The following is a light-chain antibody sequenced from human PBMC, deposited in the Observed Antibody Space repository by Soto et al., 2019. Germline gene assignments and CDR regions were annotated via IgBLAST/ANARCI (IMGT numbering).Light chain of an antibody. CDR3: SSYTSTSTVI. J-gene: IGLJ2*01. CDR1: SSDVGGYNY. CDR2: EVS. Sequence: QSVLTQPASVSGSPGQSITISCTGTSSDVGGYNYVSWYQQHPGKAPKLMIYEVSNRPSGVSSRFSGSKSGNTASLTISGLQPEDETDYYCSSYTSTSTVIFGGGTKLTVL. V-gene: IGLV2-14*01.